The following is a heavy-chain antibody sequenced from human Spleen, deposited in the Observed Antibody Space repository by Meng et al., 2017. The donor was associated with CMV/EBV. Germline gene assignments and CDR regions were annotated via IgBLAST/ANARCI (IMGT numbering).Heavy chain of an antibody. CDR3: ARDARYSSGWHFDY. CDR1: GGSFSDYY. Sequence: SETLALTCTVSGGSFSDYYWTWIRQPPGKGLEWIGYVYGAGSTAYNPTLKSRVTMSADTSKNQFSLTLSSVTVADTAVYYCARDARYSSGWHFDYWGQGTLVTVSS. D-gene: IGHD6-19*01. V-gene: IGHV4-59*01. J-gene: IGHJ4*02. CDR2: VYGAGST.